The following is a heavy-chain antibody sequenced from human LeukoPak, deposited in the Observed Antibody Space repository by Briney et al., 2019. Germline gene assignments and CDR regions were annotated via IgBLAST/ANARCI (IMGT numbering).Heavy chain of an antibody. D-gene: IGHD4-17*01. V-gene: IGHV1-24*01. CDR1: GYTLTELS. J-gene: IGHJ4*02. Sequence: AASVKVSCKVSGYTLTELSMHWGRQAPGKGLEGMGGFDPGDGETIYAQKFQGRVTMTEDTSTDTAYMELSSLRSEDTAVYYCATEFLGVTTVTTDDYWGQGTLVTVSS. CDR3: ATEFLGVTTVTTDDY. CDR2: FDPGDGET.